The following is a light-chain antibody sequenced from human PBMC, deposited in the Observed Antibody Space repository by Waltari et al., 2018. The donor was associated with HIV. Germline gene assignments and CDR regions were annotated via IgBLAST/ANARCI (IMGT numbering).Light chain of an antibody. CDR2: KAS. V-gene: IGKV1-5*03. Sequence: DIQMTQSPFTLSASVGDRVTITCRASQSISSWLAWYQQKPGKAPKVLISKASSLESGVPSRFSGSGSGTEFTLTISSLQPDDFATYYCQQYNRYSHFGGGTKVEIK. CDR3: QQYNRYSH. J-gene: IGKJ4*01. CDR1: QSISSW.